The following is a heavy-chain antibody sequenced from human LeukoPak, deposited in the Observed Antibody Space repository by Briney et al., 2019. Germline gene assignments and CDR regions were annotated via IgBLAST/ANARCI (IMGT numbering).Heavy chain of an antibody. J-gene: IGHJ4*02. V-gene: IGHV4-59*01. D-gene: IGHD4/OR15-4a*01. CDR2: IYYSGST. CDR3: ARVFYGPNYFDY. CDR1: GGSISSYY. Sequence: SETLSLTCTVSGGSISSYYWSWIRQPPGKGLEWIGYIYYSGSTNYNPSLKSRVTISVDTSKNQFSLKLSSVTAADTAVYYCARVFYGPNYFDYWGQGTLVTVSS.